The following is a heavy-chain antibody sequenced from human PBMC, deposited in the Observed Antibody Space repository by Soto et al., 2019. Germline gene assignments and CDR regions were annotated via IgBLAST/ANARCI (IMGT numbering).Heavy chain of an antibody. CDR2: ISGSGGST. CDR3: AKRNYYDSSGYYYFDY. J-gene: IGHJ4*02. Sequence: GGSLRLSCAASGFTFSSYAMSWVRQAPGKGLEWVSAISGSGGSTYYADSVKGRFTISRDNSKNTLYLQMNSLRAEDTAVYYCAKRNYYDSSGYYYFDYWGQGTLVTVSS. CDR1: GFTFSSYA. D-gene: IGHD3-22*01. V-gene: IGHV3-23*01.